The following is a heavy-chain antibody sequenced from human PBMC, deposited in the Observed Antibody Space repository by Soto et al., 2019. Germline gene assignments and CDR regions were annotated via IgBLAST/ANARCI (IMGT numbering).Heavy chain of an antibody. CDR3: ARGEGLRPGGGGTEPLDI. CDR1: GYSFTSQY. V-gene: IGHV1-46*03. J-gene: IGHJ3*02. D-gene: IGHD3-16*01. CDR2: INPNGGST. Sequence: QVQLVQSGAEVEKPGASVKISCKASGYSFTSQYVHWVRQAPGQGLEWMGIINPNGGSTTYAQKFQGGVALTRDTAPSNSYMGVGGLRSGDPAVYYCARGEGLRPGGGGTEPLDIWGQGTMVTVAS.